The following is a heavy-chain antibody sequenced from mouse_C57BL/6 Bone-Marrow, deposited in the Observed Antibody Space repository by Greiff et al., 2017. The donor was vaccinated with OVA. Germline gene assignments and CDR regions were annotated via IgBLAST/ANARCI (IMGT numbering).Heavy chain of an antibody. CDR2: IYPGGGYT. D-gene: IGHD1-1*01. CDR1: GYTFTNYW. J-gene: IGHJ4*01. V-gene: IGHV1-63*01. CDR3: ARRPYGGAMDY. Sequence: QVQLQQSGAELVRPGTSVKMSCKASGYTFTNYWIGWAKQRPGHGLEWIGDIYPGGGYTNYNEKFKGKATLTADKSSSTAYMQLSSLTSEDSAVYYCARRPYGGAMDYWGQGTSVTVSS.